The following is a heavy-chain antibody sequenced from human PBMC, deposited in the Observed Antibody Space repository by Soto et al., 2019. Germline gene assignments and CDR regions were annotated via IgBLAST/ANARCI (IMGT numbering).Heavy chain of an antibody. V-gene: IGHV3-7*01. CDR2: IKPDGSDT. CDR3: VKGDLFVDP. D-gene: IGHD3-10*02. Sequence: EVQLVESGGDLVQPGGSLRLSCAASGFPFSSYWMTWVRRAPGKGLQWVASIKPDGSDTYYLDSVRGRFTVSRDNARNSVYLQMNSLGVDDTALCHCVKGDLFVDPWGQGAVAIVTS. CDR1: GFPFSSYW. J-gene: IGHJ5*02.